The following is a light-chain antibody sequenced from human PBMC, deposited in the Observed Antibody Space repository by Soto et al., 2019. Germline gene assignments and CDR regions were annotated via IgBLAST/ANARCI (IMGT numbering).Light chain of an antibody. CDR3: SSYAGSSNV. CDR2: EGN. Sequence: QSALTQPPSASGSPGQSVAISCTGTSSDVGGYNYVSWYQQHPGKAPKLMIYEGNKRPSGVPDRFSGSKSGNTASLTVSGRHAEDEADYYCSSYAGSSNVFGTGTKVTVL. V-gene: IGLV2-8*01. CDR1: SSDVGGYNY. J-gene: IGLJ1*01.